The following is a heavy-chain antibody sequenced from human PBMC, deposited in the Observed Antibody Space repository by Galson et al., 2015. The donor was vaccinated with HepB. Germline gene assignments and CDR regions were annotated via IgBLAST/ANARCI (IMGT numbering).Heavy chain of an antibody. CDR3: AHTFYSGGWYDSHYFDY. J-gene: IGHJ4*02. V-gene: IGHV2-5*02. D-gene: IGHD6-19*01. CDR1: GFSLSTYGVG. CDR2: IYWDGDK. Sequence: PALVKPTQTLTLTCTFSGFSLSTYGVGVGWIRQHPGKALEWLALIYWDGDKRYSPFLERRLSITMDTSKNQVVLTLANMDPVDTATYYCAHTFYSGGWYDSHYFDYWGQGALVTVSS.